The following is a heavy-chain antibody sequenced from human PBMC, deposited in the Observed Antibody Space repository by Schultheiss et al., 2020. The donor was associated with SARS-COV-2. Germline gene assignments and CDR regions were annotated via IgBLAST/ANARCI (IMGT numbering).Heavy chain of an antibody. CDR2: ISSSSSYI. CDR3: TTSGYYYGSGSELDY. J-gene: IGHJ4*02. CDR1: GFTFDDYA. Sequence: GGSLRLSCAASGFTFDDYAMHWVRQAPGKGLEWVSSISSSSSYIYYADSVKGRFTISRDNAKNSLYLQMNSLKTEDTAVYYCTTSGYYYGSGSELDYWGQGTLVTVSS. D-gene: IGHD3-10*01. V-gene: IGHV3-21*03.